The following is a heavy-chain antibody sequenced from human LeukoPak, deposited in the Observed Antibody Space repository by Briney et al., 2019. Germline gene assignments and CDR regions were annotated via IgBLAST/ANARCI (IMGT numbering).Heavy chain of an antibody. J-gene: IGHJ4*02. V-gene: IGHV3-23*01. CDR1: GFTFSRSA. CDR3: AKEGRLTVAAVVVENYFDY. D-gene: IGHD3-22*01. CDR2: ISGSGGHT. Sequence: GGSLRLSCVGSGFTFSRSAMSWVRLAPGEGLEWVSGISGSGGHTYYTDSVKGRFTISRDNSGTTVSLQMNSLTTDDTAVYFCAKEGRLTVAAVVVENYFDYWGQGTPVIVS.